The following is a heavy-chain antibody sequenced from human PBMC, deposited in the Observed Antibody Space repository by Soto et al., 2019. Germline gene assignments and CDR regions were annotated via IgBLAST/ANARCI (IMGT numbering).Heavy chain of an antibody. V-gene: IGHV1-69*18. Sequence: QVQLVQSGSEVRRPGSSVKVSCKASGGTFSNSAIAWVRQAPGQGLEWLGMIIPIFTTTNYAQKFKDRLTISADGSTSTAYMELSGLKSEDTDVYFCARPSGLLGQYSALVDYWGQGTLVTVSS. J-gene: IGHJ4*02. CDR2: IIPIFTTT. D-gene: IGHD6-6*01. CDR1: GGTFSNSA. CDR3: ARPSGLLGQYSALVDY.